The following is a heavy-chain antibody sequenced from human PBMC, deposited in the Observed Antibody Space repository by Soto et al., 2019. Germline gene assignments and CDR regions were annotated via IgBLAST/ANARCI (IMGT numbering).Heavy chain of an antibody. Sequence: SETLSLTCAVYGGSFSGYYWSWIRQPPGKGLEWIGEINHSGSTNYNPSLKSRVTISVDTSKNQFSLKLSSVTAADTAVYYCAVTMVRGVRDWFDPWGQGTPVTVSS. CDR2: INHSGST. J-gene: IGHJ5*02. CDR3: AVTMVRGVRDWFDP. CDR1: GGSFSGYY. D-gene: IGHD3-10*01. V-gene: IGHV4-34*01.